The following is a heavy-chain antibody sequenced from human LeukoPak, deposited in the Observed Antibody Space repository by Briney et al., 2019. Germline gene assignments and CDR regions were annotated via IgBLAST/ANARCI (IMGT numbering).Heavy chain of an antibody. Sequence: GGSLTLTCEASGSTFDNYAVSWVRQPPGKGLEWVSTIGISAGSTYYADAEKGRFNISRDNSKKTVILQMNRQRVEDTAVYYCAKDRWEITNGDALGFWGQGTKVAVSS. CDR3: AKDRWEITNGDALGF. CDR2: IGISAGST. J-gene: IGHJ3*01. V-gene: IGHV3-23*01. D-gene: IGHD3-16*01. CDR1: GSTFDNYA.